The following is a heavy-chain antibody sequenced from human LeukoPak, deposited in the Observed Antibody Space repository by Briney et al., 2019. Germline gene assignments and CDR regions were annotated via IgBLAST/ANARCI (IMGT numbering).Heavy chain of an antibody. V-gene: IGHV4-59*08. CDR3: ARHYRLAGYFYYMDV. Sequence: SETLSLTCTVPGGSISSYYWSWIRQPPGKGLEWIGYIYYSGSTNYNPSLKSRVTISVDTSKNQFSLNLSSVTAADTAVYYCARHYRLAGYFYYMDVWGRGTTVTVSS. CDR2: IYYSGST. J-gene: IGHJ6*03. CDR1: GGSISSYY. D-gene: IGHD6-19*01.